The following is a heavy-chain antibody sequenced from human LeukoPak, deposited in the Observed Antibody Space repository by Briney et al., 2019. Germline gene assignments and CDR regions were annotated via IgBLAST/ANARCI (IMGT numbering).Heavy chain of an antibody. D-gene: IGHD1-1*01. CDR1: GYTFTSYA. CDR3: ARDPLGTRPGFDY. J-gene: IGHJ4*02. CDR2: INAGNGNT. Sequence: ASVKVSCKASGYTFTSYAMHWVRQAPGQRLEWMGWINAGNGNTKYSQKFQGRVTITRDTSASIAYMELSSLRSEDTAVYYCARDPLGTRPGFDYWGQGTLVTVSS. V-gene: IGHV1-3*01.